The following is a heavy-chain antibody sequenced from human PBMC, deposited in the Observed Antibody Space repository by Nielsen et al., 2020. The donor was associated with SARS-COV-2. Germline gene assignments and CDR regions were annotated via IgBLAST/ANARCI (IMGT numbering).Heavy chain of an antibody. CDR1: GFTFPNYS. Sequence: GESLKISCAGSGFTFPNYSIHWVRQGPGKGLVWVSCIKTDGTKTGYADSVKGRFTISRDNAKNTVYLQMNSLRVEDTAIYYCARLRDDGYYFDTGPFDHWGQGTPVTVSS. V-gene: IGHV3-74*01. CDR2: IKTDGTKT. CDR3: ARLRDDGYYFDTGPFDH. D-gene: IGHD2/OR15-2a*01. J-gene: IGHJ4*02.